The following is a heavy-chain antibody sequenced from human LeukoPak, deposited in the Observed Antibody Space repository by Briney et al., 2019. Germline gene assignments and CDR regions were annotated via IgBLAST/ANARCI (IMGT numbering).Heavy chain of an antibody. D-gene: IGHD3-10*01. CDR1: GGSLSGYY. CDR3: ARGPYYYGSGSYSGRRSSWFDP. V-gene: IGHV4-34*01. J-gene: IGHJ5*02. CDR2: INHSGST. Sequence: SETLSLTCAVYGGSLSGYYWSWIRQPPGKGLEWIGEINHSGSTNYNPSLKSRVTISVDTSKNQFSLKLSSVTAADTAVYYCARGPYYYGSGSYSGRRSSWFDPWGQGTLVTVSS.